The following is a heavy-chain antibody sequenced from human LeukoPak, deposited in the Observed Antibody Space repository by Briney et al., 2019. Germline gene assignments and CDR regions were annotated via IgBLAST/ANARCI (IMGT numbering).Heavy chain of an antibody. J-gene: IGHJ4*02. CDR1: GFTVSSNY. CDR2: ISYDGSSK. D-gene: IGHD2-15*01. V-gene: IGHV3-30-3*01. CDR3: ASHGKGYCSGGSCYQLGYFDY. Sequence: PTGGSLRLSCAASGFTVSSNYMNWVRQAPGKGLEWVAVISYDGSSKYYADSVKGRFTISRDNSKNTLYLQMNSLRAEDTAVYYCASHGKGYCSGGSCYQLGYFDYWGQGTLVTVSS.